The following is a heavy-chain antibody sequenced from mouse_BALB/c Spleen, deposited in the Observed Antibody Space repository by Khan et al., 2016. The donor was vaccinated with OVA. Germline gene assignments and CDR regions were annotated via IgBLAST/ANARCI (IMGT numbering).Heavy chain of an antibody. V-gene: IGHV1-7*01. Sequence: QVRLQQSGAELAKPGASVKMSCTASGYTFTSYWMNWIKQRPGQGLEWIGYINPTSGYTDYTQKFTDKATLTADKSSSTAYMQLSSLTTDDSAGYYCVRDRIDYWGQGTALTVSS. CDR3: VRDRIDY. J-gene: IGHJ2*01. CDR2: INPTSGYT. CDR1: GYTFTSYW.